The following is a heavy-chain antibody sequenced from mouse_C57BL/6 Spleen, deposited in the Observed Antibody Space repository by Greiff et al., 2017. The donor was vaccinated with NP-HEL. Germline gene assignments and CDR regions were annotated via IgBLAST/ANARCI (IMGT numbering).Heavy chain of an antibody. CDR2: IYPSDSET. D-gene: IGHD2-14*01. J-gene: IGHJ2*01. CDR1: GYTFTSYW. V-gene: IGHV1-61*01. CDR3: ARGKDFLYDFDY. Sequence: VQLQQPGAELVRPGSSVKLSCKASGYTFTSYWMDWVKQRPGQGLEWIGNIYPSDSETHYNQKFKDKATLTVDKSSSKAYMQLSSLTSEDSAVYYCARGKDFLYDFDYWGQGTTLTVSS.